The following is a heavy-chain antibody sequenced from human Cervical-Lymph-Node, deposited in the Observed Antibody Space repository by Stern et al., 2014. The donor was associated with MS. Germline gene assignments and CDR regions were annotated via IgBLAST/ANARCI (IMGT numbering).Heavy chain of an antibody. CDR3: ARRVLVAMGGYPKTLDV. J-gene: IGHJ6*02. D-gene: IGHD2-2*01. CDR2: IKEDGREQ. V-gene: IGHV3-7*01. CDR1: GFTFSRDW. Sequence: EVQLVESGGVLVQPGGSLKLSCAASGFTFSRDWMTWVRQAPGKGLAWVANIKEDGREQYYVNSVKGRFTMSRDNAKNSLYLQMNSLRAEDTAVYYCARRVLVAMGGYPKTLDVWGRGTTVTVSS.